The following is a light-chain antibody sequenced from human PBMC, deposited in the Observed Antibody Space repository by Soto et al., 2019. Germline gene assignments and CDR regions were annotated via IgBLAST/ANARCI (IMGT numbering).Light chain of an antibody. J-gene: IGKJ1*01. Sequence: EIVLTQSPVTLSLSSGERATLSCRARQSVSSSYLAWYQQKPGQAPRLLIYGASSRATGIPDRFSGSGSGTDFILTISRLESEDFAMYYCQQYGSSPGTFGQGTKVEIK. CDR2: GAS. V-gene: IGKV3-20*01. CDR3: QQYGSSPGT. CDR1: QSVSSSY.